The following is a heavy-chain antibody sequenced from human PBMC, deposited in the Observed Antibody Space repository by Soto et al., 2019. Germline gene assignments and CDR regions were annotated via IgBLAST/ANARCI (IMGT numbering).Heavy chain of an antibody. Sequence: EVQLLESGGGLVQPVGSLRLSCAASGFTFSSYAMSWVRQAPGKGLEWVSAISGSGGSTYYADSVKGRFTISRDNSKNTLYLQMNSLRAEDTAVYYSADFGVVVNVYYGMDVWGQGTTVTVSS. CDR1: GFTFSSYA. CDR3: ADFGVVVNVYYGMDV. D-gene: IGHD3-22*01. V-gene: IGHV3-23*01. J-gene: IGHJ6*02. CDR2: ISGSGGST.